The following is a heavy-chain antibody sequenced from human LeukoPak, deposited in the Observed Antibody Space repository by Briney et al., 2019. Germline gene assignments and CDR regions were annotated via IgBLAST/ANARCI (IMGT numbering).Heavy chain of an antibody. CDR1: GGSISSYY. CDR2: IYYSGST. CDR3: ARGGRLTTVTGAWFDP. J-gene: IGHJ5*02. Sequence: SETLSLTYTVSGGSISSYYGSWIRQPPGKGLEWIGYIYYSGSTNYNPSLKSRVTISVDTSKNQFSLKLSSVTAADTAVYYCARGGRLTTVTGAWFDPWGQGTLVTVSS. V-gene: IGHV4-59*01. D-gene: IGHD4-17*01.